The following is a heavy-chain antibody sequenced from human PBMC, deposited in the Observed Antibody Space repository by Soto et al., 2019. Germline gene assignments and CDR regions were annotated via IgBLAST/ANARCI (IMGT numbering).Heavy chain of an antibody. Sequence: GGSLRLSCAASGFTFSSYAMHWVRQAPGKGLEWVAVISYDGSNKYYADSVKGRFTISRDNSKNTLYLQMNSLRAEDTAVYYCERDRNELPYLNWLDPWGQGTLVTVYS. CDR1: GFTFSSYA. CDR3: ERDRNELPYLNWLDP. CDR2: ISYDGSNK. V-gene: IGHV3-30-3*01. J-gene: IGHJ5*02. D-gene: IGHD1-1*01.